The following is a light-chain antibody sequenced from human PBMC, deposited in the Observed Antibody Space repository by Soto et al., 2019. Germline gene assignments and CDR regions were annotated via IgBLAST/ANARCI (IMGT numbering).Light chain of an antibody. CDR3: QQYGSSSIT. Sequence: EIVMTQSPATLSVSPGERATLSCRASQSISSNLAWYQQRPGQAPRLLIYGASNRATGIPVRFSGSGSGTDFTLTISGLEPEDFAVYYCQQYGSSSITFGQGTRLEI. CDR1: QSISSN. V-gene: IGKV3D-15*01. J-gene: IGKJ5*01. CDR2: GAS.